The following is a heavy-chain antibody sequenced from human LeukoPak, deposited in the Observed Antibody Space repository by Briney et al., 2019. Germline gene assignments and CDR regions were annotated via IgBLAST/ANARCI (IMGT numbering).Heavy chain of an antibody. CDR1: GFTFSDYY. D-gene: IGHD4-23*01. V-gene: IGHV3-23*01. CDR2: IGGDSRT. J-gene: IGHJ4*02. CDR3: AKDILRWSFGY. Sequence: GGSLRLSCAASGFTFSDYYMSWVRQAPGKGLEWVSGIGGDSRTHYADSVEGRFTISRDTSKNMLYLQMNNLRAEDTAVYYCAKDILRWSFGYWGQGTLVTVSS.